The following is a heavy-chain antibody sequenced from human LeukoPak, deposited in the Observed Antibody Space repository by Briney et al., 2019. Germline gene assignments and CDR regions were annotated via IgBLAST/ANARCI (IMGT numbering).Heavy chain of an antibody. V-gene: IGHV1-18*01. J-gene: IGHJ4*02. CDR3: ARDHFPYYYDSSGSLDY. CDR2: ISAYNGNT. Sequence: ASVKVPCKASGYTFTSYGISWVRQAPGQGLEWMGWISAYNGNTNYAQKLQGRVTMTTDTSTSTAYMELRSLRSDDTAVYYCARDHFPYYYDSSGSLDYWGQGTLVTVSS. CDR1: GYTFTSYG. D-gene: IGHD3-22*01.